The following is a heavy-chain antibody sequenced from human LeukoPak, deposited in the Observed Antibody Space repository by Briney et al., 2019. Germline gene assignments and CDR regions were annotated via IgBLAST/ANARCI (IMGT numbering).Heavy chain of an antibody. CDR2: IYPGDSDT. V-gene: IGHV5-51*01. J-gene: IGHJ3*02. CDR3: ARPYYYDSSGYSAPYAFDI. D-gene: IGHD3-22*01. Sequence: GESLQISCKGSGYRFTSYWIGGARQMPGKGLEWMGIIYPGDSDTRYSPSFQGQVTISADKSISTAYLQWSSLKASDTAMYYCARPYYYDSSGYSAPYAFDIWGQGTMVTVSS. CDR1: GYRFTSYW.